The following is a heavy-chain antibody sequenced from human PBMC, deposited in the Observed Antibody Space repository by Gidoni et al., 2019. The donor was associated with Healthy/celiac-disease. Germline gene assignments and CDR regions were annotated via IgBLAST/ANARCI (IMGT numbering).Heavy chain of an antibody. V-gene: IGHV1-69*01. D-gene: IGHD2-15*01. CDR2: IIPILGTA. CDR3: ARGDCSGGRCYGNWFDP. Sequence: QVQLVQSGAEVKNPWSSVKVSCNASGCTFISYAISWVRQATGQGLEWMGGIIPILGTANYEQKLKGRVTITADESTSTAYMELSSMRSEDTAVYYCARGDCSGGRCYGNWFDPWGQGTLVNVSS. CDR1: GCTFISYA. J-gene: IGHJ5*02.